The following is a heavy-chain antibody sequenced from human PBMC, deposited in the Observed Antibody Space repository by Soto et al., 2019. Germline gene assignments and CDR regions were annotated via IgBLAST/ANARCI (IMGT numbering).Heavy chain of an antibody. V-gene: IGHV1-8*01. CDR3: AREHCGNSAWFDP. D-gene: IGHD2-21*02. CDR1: GYTFPSYD. Sequence: ASVKVSCTASGYTFPSYDINWVRQATGQGLEWMGWMNPNSGNTGYAQKFQGRVTMTRNTSISTAYMELSSLRSEDTAVYYCAREHCGNSAWFDPWGQGTLVTVSS. J-gene: IGHJ5*02. CDR2: MNPNSGNT.